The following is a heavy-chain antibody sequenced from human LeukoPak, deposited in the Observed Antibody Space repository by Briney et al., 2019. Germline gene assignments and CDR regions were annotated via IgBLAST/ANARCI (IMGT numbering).Heavy chain of an antibody. Sequence: ASVKVSCKASGGTFSSYAISWVRQAPGQGLEWMGRIIPIRGIANYAQKFQGRVTITADKSTSTAYTELSSLRSEDTAVYYCARDRPRYDFWSGYYDSRGMDVWGQGTTVTVSS. CDR3: ARDRPRYDFWSGYYDSRGMDV. CDR1: GGTFSSYA. CDR2: IIPIRGIA. J-gene: IGHJ6*02. V-gene: IGHV1-69*04. D-gene: IGHD3-3*01.